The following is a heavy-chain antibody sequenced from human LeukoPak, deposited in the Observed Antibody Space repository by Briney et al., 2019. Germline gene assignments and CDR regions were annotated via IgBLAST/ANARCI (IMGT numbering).Heavy chain of an antibody. D-gene: IGHD2-8*01. CDR2: ISGSGGST. V-gene: IGHV3-23*01. J-gene: IGHJ4*02. CDR1: GFTVNTNY. CDR3: AKVNARYYFDY. Sequence: PGGSLRLSCAASGFTVNTNYMNWVRQAPGKGLEWVSAISGSGGSTYYADSVKGRFTISRDNSKNTLYLQMNSLRAEDTAVYYCAKVNARYYFDYWGQGTLVTVSS.